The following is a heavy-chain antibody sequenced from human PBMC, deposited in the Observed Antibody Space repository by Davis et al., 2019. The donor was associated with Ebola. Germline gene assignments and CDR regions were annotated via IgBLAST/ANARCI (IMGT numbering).Heavy chain of an antibody. D-gene: IGHD2-2*01. CDR1: GYTFTSFG. J-gene: IGHJ4*02. Sequence: ASVKVSCKTSGYTFTSFGINWVRQTPGQGLEWMGRINPKSGATTYAQRFQGRVTMTRDTSSGTAYMDLGSLKSDDTAVYYCARGPAANAPLDYWGQGTLVTVSS. CDR3: ARGPAANAPLDY. V-gene: IGHV1-2*02. CDR2: INPKSGAT.